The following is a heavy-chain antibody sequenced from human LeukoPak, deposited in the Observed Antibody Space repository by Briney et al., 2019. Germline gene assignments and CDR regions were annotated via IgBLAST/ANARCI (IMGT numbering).Heavy chain of an antibody. D-gene: IGHD4-17*01. V-gene: IGHV5-51*01. CDR2: VFPGEPDI. CDR1: GYSFSNYW. CDR3: ARLSTAMDPFDY. Sequence: PGESLKISCKASGYSFSNYWIGWVRQMPGKGLEWMGIVFPGEPDIKYSPSFQGRVTISADKSINTAYLQWSSLKASDTAMYYCARLSTAMDPFDYWGQGTLVTVSS. J-gene: IGHJ4*02.